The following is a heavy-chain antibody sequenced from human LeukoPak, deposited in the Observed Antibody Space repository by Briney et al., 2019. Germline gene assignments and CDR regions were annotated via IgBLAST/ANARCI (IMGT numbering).Heavy chain of an antibody. V-gene: IGHV1-3*01. CDR3: ARRSSSSGGPFDI. Sequence: GASVKVSCKASGYTFTNYAIHWVRQAPGQRLEWMGWINAGNGNTKYSQKFQGRVTITRDTSASTAYMELSSLRSEDTSVYYCARRSSSSGGPFDIWGQGTMVTVSS. CDR1: GYTFTNYA. CDR2: INAGNGNT. D-gene: IGHD6-13*01. J-gene: IGHJ3*02.